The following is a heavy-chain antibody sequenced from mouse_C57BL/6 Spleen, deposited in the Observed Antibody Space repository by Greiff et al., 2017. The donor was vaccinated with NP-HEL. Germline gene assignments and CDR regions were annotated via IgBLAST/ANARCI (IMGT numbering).Heavy chain of an antibody. V-gene: IGHV1-42*01. D-gene: IGHD2-2*01. CDR2: INPSTGGT. Sequence: EVQLQESGPELVKPGASVKISCKASGYSFTGYYMNWVKQSPEKSLEWIGEINPSTGGTTYNQKFKAKATLTVDKSSSTAYMQLKSLTSEDSAVYYCARSRGLPCFDYWGQGTTLTVSS. CDR3: ARSRGLPCFDY. CDR1: GYSFTGYY. J-gene: IGHJ2*01.